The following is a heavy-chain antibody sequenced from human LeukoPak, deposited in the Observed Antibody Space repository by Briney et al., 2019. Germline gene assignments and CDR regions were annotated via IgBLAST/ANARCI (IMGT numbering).Heavy chain of an antibody. V-gene: IGHV3-21*06. CDR2: ISGSSTYI. J-gene: IGHJ4*02. Sequence: NPGGSLRLSCAASGFTLSSYAMNWVRQAPGKGLEWVSSISGSSTYIYYADSVKGRFTISRDNAKNSVFLQINNLRAEDTAIYYCARRGYYDSSGYDYWGQGTLVTVSS. CDR1: GFTLSSYA. CDR3: ARRGYYDSSGYDY. D-gene: IGHD3-22*01.